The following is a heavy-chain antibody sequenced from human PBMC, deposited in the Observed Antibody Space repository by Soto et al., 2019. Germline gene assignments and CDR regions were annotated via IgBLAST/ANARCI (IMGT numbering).Heavy chain of an antibody. Sequence: QVQLVQSGAEVKKPGASVKVSCKASGYTFTSYGISWVRQAPGQGLEWMGWISAYNGNTNYAQKLQGRVTMTTDTSPRTADMALSSLSSADTAVYYCARESYYGSGSYKAVPYWYYGMAVWGQGTTVTVSS. CDR1: GYTFTSYG. CDR2: ISAYNGNT. V-gene: IGHV1-18*01. J-gene: IGHJ6*02. CDR3: ARESYYGSGSYKAVPYWYYGMAV. D-gene: IGHD3-10*01.